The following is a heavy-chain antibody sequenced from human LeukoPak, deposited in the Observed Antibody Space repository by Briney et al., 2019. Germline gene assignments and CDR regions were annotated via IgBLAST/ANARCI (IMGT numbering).Heavy chain of an antibody. Sequence: GGSLRLSCAASGFIFSSYSMNWVRQAPGKGLEWVSYISSSGSTIYYADSVKGRFTISRDNAKNSLYLQMNSLRAEDTAVYFCARAGASRRYYFDYWGQGTLVTVSS. J-gene: IGHJ4*02. V-gene: IGHV3-48*04. D-gene: IGHD1-26*01. CDR2: ISSSGSTI. CDR3: ARAGASRRYYFDY. CDR1: GFIFSSYS.